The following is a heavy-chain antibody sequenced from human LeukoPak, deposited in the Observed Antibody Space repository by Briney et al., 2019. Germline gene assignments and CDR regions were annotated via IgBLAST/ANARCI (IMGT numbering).Heavy chain of an antibody. D-gene: IGHD2-8*01. J-gene: IGHJ4*02. CDR1: GFIFSSSA. CDR2: ISVSGVST. Sequence: GGSLRLSCAAFGFIFSSSAMSWVRQAPGKGLEWVSTISVSGVSTYYADSVKGRFPISRDNSTNTVYLKITSLRAETPAVYYCTQDRSCINDVCHGHCEYSGQGTLVTASS. CDR3: TQDRSCINDVCHGHCEY. V-gene: IGHV3-23*01.